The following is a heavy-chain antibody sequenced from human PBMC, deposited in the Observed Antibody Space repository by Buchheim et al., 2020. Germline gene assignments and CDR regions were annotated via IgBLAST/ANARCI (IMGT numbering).Heavy chain of an antibody. J-gene: IGHJ4*02. CDR3: ARVTGVWDHTNSYYFDY. CDR2: IYYSGST. D-gene: IGHD3-16*01. V-gene: IGHV4-30-4*01. Sequence: QVQLQESGPGLVKPSQTLSLPCTVSGGSISSGDYYWSWIRQPPGKGLEWIGYIYYSGSTYYNPSLQSRVHISVDTSKNQFYLKLSSVTAADTAVYYCARVTGVWDHTNSYYFDYWGQGTL. CDR1: GGSISSGDYY.